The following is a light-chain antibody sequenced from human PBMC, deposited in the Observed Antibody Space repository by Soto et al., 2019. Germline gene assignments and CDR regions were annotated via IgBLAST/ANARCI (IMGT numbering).Light chain of an antibody. CDR1: QSVSSN. Sequence: EIVMTQSPSTLSVSPGERATPSCRASQSVSSNLAWYQQKPGPAPRLLIYGASTRATGIPARFSGSGSGTEFTLTISSLQSEDFAVYYCQQYNNWPRTFGQGTKVDIK. V-gene: IGKV3-15*01. CDR2: GAS. CDR3: QQYNNWPRT. J-gene: IGKJ1*01.